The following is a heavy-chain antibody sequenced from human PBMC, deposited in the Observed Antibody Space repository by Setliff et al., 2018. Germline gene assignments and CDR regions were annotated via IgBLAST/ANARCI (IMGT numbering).Heavy chain of an antibody. D-gene: IGHD6-6*01. CDR1: GGTFSSYG. V-gene: IGHV1-69*05. Sequence: SVKVSCKASGGTFSSYGVSWVRQAPEQGLEWMGGINPIFGTANHAQKFQGRLTVTTDESTNTAYMELSSLSSEDTAVYYCARVFGSSSSPYNYYYYMDVWGKGTTVTVSS. CDR3: ARVFGSSSSPYNYYYYMDV. J-gene: IGHJ6*03. CDR2: INPIFGTA.